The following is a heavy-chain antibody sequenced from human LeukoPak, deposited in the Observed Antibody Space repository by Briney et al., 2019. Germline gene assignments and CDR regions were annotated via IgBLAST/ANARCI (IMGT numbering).Heavy chain of an antibody. CDR1: GFTFSIYW. D-gene: IGHD5-24*01. CDR3: ARGTNGYNYGYLDQ. Sequence: GGSLRLSCAASGFTFSIYWMYWVRQVPGKGLVWVSRINPDGTTTAYADSVKSRFTISRDNAKNTLYLQINSLRAEDTAIYYCARGTNGYNYGYLDQWGQGTLVTVPS. J-gene: IGHJ4*02. CDR2: INPDGTTT. V-gene: IGHV3-74*03.